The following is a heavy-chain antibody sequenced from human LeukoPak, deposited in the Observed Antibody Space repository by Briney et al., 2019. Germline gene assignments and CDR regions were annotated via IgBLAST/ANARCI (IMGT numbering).Heavy chain of an antibody. D-gene: IGHD6-19*01. CDR1: GYTFTSYY. CDR3: AIKDTSGWYEEA. CDR2: INPSGGST. J-gene: IGHJ5*02. Sequence: RASVQVSCKASGYTFTSYYIHWVRQAPGQGLEWMGIINPSGGSTSYAQKFQGRVTMTRDTSTSTVYMELSSLRSEDTAVYYCAIKDTSGWYEEAWGQGTLVTVSS. V-gene: IGHV1-46*01.